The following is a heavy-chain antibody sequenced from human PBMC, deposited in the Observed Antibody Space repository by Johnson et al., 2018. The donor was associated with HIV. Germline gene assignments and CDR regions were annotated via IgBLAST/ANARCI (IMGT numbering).Heavy chain of an antibody. J-gene: IGHJ3*02. D-gene: IGHD3-22*01. V-gene: IGHV3-30-3*02. CDR2: ISYDGSNK. Sequence: QVQLVESGGGVVQPGRSLRLSCAASGFTFSSYAMHWVRQAPGKGLEWVAVISYDGSNKYYADSVKGRFTISRDNSTNTLYLQMNSLKTEDTAVYYCAKLPYYYASSCYSDDAFDIWGQGTMVTVSS. CDR1: GFTFSSYA. CDR3: AKLPYYYASSCYSDDAFDI.